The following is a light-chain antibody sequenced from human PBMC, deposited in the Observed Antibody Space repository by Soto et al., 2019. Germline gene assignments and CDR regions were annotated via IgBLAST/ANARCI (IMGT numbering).Light chain of an antibody. CDR2: TTS. V-gene: IGKV1-39*01. CDR3: QQHYNTPRT. CDR1: QSISSW. J-gene: IGKJ1*01. Sequence: DIQMTPSPSTLSASVGDRVTITCRASQSISSWLAWYQQKPGKAPTLLIYTTSNLQSGVPSRFSGSGSATHFTLTISSLQPEDFATYYCQQHYNTPRTFGQGTKV.